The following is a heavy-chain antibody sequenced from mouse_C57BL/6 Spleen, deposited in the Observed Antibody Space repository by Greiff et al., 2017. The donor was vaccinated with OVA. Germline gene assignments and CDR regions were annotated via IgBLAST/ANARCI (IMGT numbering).Heavy chain of an antibody. CDR1: GFNIKDYY. D-gene: IGHD1-1*01. V-gene: IGHV14-1*01. CDR2: IDPEDGDT. J-gene: IGHJ2*01. CDR3: TSVYYGSSYGSYYFDY. Sequence: EVQLQQSGAELVRPGASVKLSCTASGFNIKDYYMHWVKQRPEQGLEWIGRIDPEDGDTEYAPKFQGKATMTADTSSNTAYLQLSSLTSEDTAVYYCTSVYYGSSYGSYYFDYWGQGTTLTVSS.